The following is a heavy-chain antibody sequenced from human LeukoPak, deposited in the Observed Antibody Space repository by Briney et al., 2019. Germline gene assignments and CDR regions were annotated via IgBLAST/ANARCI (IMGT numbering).Heavy chain of an antibody. J-gene: IGHJ4*02. V-gene: IGHV3-23*05. CDR2: IYYDAKNT. D-gene: IGHD6-6*01. CDR3: ATRVQYGSSAVYFDS. Sequence: GGSLRLSCAASGFTFGTYGMNWVRQAPGKGLEWVAAIYYDAKNTFYADSVKGRFTISRDNSKNTLYLQMNSLTVEDTAIYYWATRVQYGSSAVYFDSWGKGTLVTVS. CDR1: GFTFGTYG.